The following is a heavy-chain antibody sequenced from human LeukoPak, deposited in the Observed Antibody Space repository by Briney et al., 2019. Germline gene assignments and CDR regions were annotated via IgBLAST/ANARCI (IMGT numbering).Heavy chain of an antibody. J-gene: IGHJ4*02. CDR1: GYTFTSYG. CDR3: ARVQCYYDSSGSPVGY. Sequence: ASVKVSCKASGYTFTSYGISWVRQAPGQGLEWMGLISAYNGNTNYAQKPQGRVTMTTDTSTSTAYMELRSLRSGHTAVYYCARVQCYYDSSGSPVGYWGQGTLVTVSS. CDR2: ISAYNGNT. D-gene: IGHD3-22*01. V-gene: IGHV1-18*01.